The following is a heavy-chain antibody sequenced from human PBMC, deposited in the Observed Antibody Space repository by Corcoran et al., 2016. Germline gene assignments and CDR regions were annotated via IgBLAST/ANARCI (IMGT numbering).Heavy chain of an antibody. Sequence: QVQLVESGGGVVQPGRSLRLSCAASGFTFSSYGMHWVRQAPGKGLEWVAVISYDGSNKYYADSVKGRFTISRDNSKNTLYLQMNSLRAEDTAVYYCAKEAGSYTMPRHYFDYWGQGTLVTVSS. CDR2: ISYDGSNK. V-gene: IGHV3-30*18. CDR3: AKEAGSYTMPRHYFDY. J-gene: IGHJ4*02. D-gene: IGHD3-10*01. CDR1: GFTFSSYG.